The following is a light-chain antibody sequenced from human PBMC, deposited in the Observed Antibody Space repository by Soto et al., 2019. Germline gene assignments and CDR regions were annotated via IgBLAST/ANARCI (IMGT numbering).Light chain of an antibody. CDR1: QSVSSSY. Sequence: EIVLTQSPGTLSLSPGERATLSCRASQSVSSSYLAWYQQKPGQAPRLLIYGASSRATGVPDRFSGSGSGTDFTLTITRLEPEDFAVYYWQQYGSSPQYAFGQGTKLVIK. CDR3: QQYGSSPQYA. CDR2: GAS. V-gene: IGKV3-20*01. J-gene: IGKJ2*01.